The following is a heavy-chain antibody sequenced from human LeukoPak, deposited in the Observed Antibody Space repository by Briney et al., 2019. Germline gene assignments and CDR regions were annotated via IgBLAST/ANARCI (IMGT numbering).Heavy chain of an antibody. Sequence: ASVKVSCKASGGTFSSYAISWVRQAPGQGLEWMGRVDPEEGETIYADRFQGRLIITADTFTDTAYMELSSLRSEDTAVYFCATSPSIPAAPNDYWGQGTLVTVSS. CDR1: GGTFSSYA. D-gene: IGHD2-2*01. J-gene: IGHJ4*02. CDR2: VDPEEGET. V-gene: IGHV1-69-2*01. CDR3: ATSPSIPAAPNDY.